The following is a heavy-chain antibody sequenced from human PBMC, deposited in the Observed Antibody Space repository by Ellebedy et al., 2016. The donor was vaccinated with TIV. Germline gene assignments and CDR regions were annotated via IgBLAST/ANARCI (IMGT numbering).Heavy chain of an antibody. J-gene: IGHJ4*02. V-gene: IGHV3-23*01. CDR1: GFTFSSYA. Sequence: GESLKISXAASGFTFSSYAMSWVRQAPGKGLEWVSAISGSGGSTYYADSVKGRFTISRDNSKNTLYLQMNSLRAEDTAVYYCAKGRVGVWSSFDYWGQGTLVTVSS. D-gene: IGHD2-8*01. CDR2: ISGSGGST. CDR3: AKGRVGVWSSFDY.